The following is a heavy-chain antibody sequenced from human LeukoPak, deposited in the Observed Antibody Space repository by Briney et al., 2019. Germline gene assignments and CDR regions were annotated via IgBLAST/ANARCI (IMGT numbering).Heavy chain of an antibody. CDR1: GYTFTSYY. J-gene: IGHJ3*01. Sequence: GASVKVSCKASGYTFTSYYMHWVRQAPGQGLEWMGIINPSGGSTSYAQKFQGRVTMTRDTSTSTVYMELNSLRAEDTAVYYCAKGQGVTIFGVDPTVWGQGTMVTVSS. CDR3: AKGQGVTIFGVDPTV. D-gene: IGHD3-3*01. CDR2: INPSGGST. V-gene: IGHV1-46*01.